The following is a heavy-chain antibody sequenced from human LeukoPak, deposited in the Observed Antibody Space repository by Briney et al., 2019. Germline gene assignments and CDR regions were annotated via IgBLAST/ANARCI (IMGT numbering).Heavy chain of an antibody. Sequence: GGSLRLSCVVSGFTFSGSAVHWVRQASGKGLEWVGRIRSKANNYATAYAASVKGRFTISRDDSKNTAYLQMNSLKTEDTAVYYCTEDNFDSSVKFDYWGQGTLVTVSS. D-gene: IGHD3-22*01. CDR2: IRSKANNYAT. CDR1: GFTFSGSA. CDR3: TEDNFDSSVKFDY. J-gene: IGHJ4*02. V-gene: IGHV3-73*01.